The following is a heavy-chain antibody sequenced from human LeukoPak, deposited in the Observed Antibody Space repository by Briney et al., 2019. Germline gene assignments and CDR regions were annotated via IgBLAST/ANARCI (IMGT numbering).Heavy chain of an antibody. Sequence: GGSLRLSCAASGFTFSSYAMHWVRQAPGKGLEWVAVISYDGSNKYYADSVKGRFTISRDNSKNTLYLQMNSLRAEDTAVYYCARASGDIVVVPAAIGGAFDIWGQGTMVTVSS. CDR1: GFTFSSYA. CDR2: ISYDGSNK. CDR3: ARASGDIVVVPAAIGGAFDI. J-gene: IGHJ3*02. D-gene: IGHD2-2*02. V-gene: IGHV3-30-3*01.